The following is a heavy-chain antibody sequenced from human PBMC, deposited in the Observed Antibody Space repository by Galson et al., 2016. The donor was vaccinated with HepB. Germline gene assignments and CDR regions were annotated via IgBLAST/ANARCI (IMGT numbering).Heavy chain of an antibody. CDR3: ARLPEETSLCYYYYMDV. CDR2: IDPSDSYT. CDR1: GYSFTSYW. V-gene: IGHV5-10-1*01. J-gene: IGHJ6*03. Sequence: QSGAEVKKPGESLRISCKGSGYSFTSYWISWVRQMPGKGLEWMGRIDPSDSYTNYSPSFQGHVTISADKSISTAYLQWSSLKASDTAMYYCARLPEETSLCYYYYMDVWGKGTTVTVSS.